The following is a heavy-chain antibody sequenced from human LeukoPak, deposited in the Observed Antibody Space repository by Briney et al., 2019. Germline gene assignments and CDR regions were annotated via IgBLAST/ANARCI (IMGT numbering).Heavy chain of an antibody. CDR2: TYYRSKWYY. CDR3: ARLRRYIKQATSGMDV. D-gene: IGHD5-18*01. J-gene: IGHJ6*02. V-gene: IGHV6-1*01. Sequence: SQTLSLTCAISGDSVSNDTAAWSWIRQSPSRGLEWLGRTYYRSKWYYDYAISVKSRMTIDLETSKNRFSLHLNSVTPDDTAVYYCARLRRYIKQATSGMDVWGQGTTVTVSS. CDR1: GDSVSNDTAA.